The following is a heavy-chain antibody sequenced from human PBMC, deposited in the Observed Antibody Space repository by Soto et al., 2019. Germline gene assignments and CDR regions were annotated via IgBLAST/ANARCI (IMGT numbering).Heavy chain of an antibody. Sequence: GESLKISCKGSGYSFTSYWIGWVRQMPGKGLEWMGIIYPGDSDTRCSPSFQGQVTISADKSISTAYLQWSSLKASDTAMYYCARHLKSGSIFGARRGGKYYYGMDVGGQGTTVTVS. CDR2: IYPGDSDT. J-gene: IGHJ6*02. D-gene: IGHD3-3*01. CDR1: GYSFTSYW. CDR3: ARHLKSGSIFGARRGGKYYYGMDV. V-gene: IGHV5-51*01.